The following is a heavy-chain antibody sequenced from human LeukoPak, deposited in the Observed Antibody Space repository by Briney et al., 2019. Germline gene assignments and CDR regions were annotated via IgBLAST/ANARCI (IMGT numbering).Heavy chain of an antibody. D-gene: IGHD1-26*01. CDR1: GGSISGTNW. V-gene: IGHV4/OR15-8*02. J-gene: IGHJ4*02. CDR2: LSLAGQT. CDR3: SRESGPFCPFGY. Sequence: PSETLSLTCGVSGGSISGTNWRSWVRQPPREGLEWIGELSLAGQTNYPASLNGRVTMSLDKSSNQLSLHLTSVTAADTATYFCSRESGPFCPFGYWGQGTLVIVSS.